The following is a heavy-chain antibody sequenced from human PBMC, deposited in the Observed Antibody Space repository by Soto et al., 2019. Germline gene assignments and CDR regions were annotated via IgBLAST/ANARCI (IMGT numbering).Heavy chain of an antibody. CDR2: ISAYNGNT. Sequence: ASMNVSRKNSGYRITRDRTGWVGQDPRKAPEWVGWISAYNGNTIYAQKLQGRVTMTKDTYTSTAYMELRSLRSDDSAVYYCASIYGDYPSEYYYYSGMAVGGQGTTVTVSS. D-gene: IGHD4-17*01. CDR3: ASIYGDYPSEYYYYSGMAV. J-gene: IGHJ6*02. V-gene: IGHV1-18*01. CDR1: GYRITRDR.